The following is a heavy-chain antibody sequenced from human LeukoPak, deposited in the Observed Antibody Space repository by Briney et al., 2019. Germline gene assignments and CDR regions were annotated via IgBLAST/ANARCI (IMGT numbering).Heavy chain of an antibody. Sequence: GGSLRLSCAASGFTFSSYSMNWVRQAPGKGLEWVSSISTSGRYIYYADSVQGRFTISRDNAKNSLSLQMNSLRAEDTAVYYCARDGEVGVGRWFDPWGQGTLVTVSS. CDR1: GFTFSSYS. CDR3: ARDGEVGVGRWFDP. D-gene: IGHD1-26*01. J-gene: IGHJ5*02. V-gene: IGHV3-21*01. CDR2: ISTSGRYI.